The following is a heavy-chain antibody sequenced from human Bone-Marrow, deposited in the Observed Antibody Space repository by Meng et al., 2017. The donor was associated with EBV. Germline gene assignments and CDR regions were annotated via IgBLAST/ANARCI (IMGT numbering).Heavy chain of an antibody. J-gene: IGHJ5*02. CDR2: VHYTGST. D-gene: IGHD6-19*01. Sequence: LQPPESGPGRVKPSETLSLTRTVSGYSISSFSYWGWIRQPPGRGLEWIGSVHYTGSTYYSPSLKSRVTVSVDTSKNQFSLRLTSVTAADTAVYYCARPFPSWQSPRLDPFGAWGQGTMVTVSA. CDR1: GYSISSFSY. CDR3: ARPFPSWQSPRLDPFGA. V-gene: IGHV4-39*01.